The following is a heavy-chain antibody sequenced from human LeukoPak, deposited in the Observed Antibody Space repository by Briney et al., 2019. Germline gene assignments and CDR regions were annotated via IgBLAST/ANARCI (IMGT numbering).Heavy chain of an antibody. D-gene: IGHD6-13*01. CDR1: GGSINSFY. CDR2: IYSSGST. Sequence: SETLSLICTVSGGSINSFYWTWIRQPAGKGLEWIGRIYSSGSTNFNPSLKSRVTMSVDTSKNQFSLKLSSVTAADTAVYYCARSLSSPTVYYFDYWGQGTLVTVSS. V-gene: IGHV4-4*07. CDR3: ARSLSSPTVYYFDY. J-gene: IGHJ4*02.